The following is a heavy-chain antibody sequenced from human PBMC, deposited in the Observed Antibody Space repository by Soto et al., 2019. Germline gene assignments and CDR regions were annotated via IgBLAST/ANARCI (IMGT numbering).Heavy chain of an antibody. V-gene: IGHV1-69*01. D-gene: IGHD6-19*01. CDR3: ARTPGIAVAGTWNYFDY. CDR1: GGTFSSYA. Sequence: QVQLVQSGAEVKKPGSSVKVSCKASGGTFSSYAISWVRQAPGQGLEWMGGIIPIFGTANYAQKFRGRVTITADESTSTAYMELSSLRSEDTAVYYYARTPGIAVAGTWNYFDYWGQGTLVTVSS. J-gene: IGHJ4*02. CDR2: IIPIFGTA.